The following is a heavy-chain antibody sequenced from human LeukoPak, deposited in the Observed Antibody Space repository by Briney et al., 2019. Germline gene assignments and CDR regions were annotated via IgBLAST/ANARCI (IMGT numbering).Heavy chain of an antibody. CDR3: AKNGDRGAYCSGGTCYPYYYYYMDV. CDR2: ISTTGGTT. Sequence: PGGSLRLSCAASGLTFSSYGMSWVRQAPGRGLEWVSAISTTGGTTYYADSVRGRFTISRDNSRNTLYRQMNSLRAEDTAIYYCAKNGDRGAYCSGGTCYPYYYYYMDVWGKGTTVTISS. V-gene: IGHV3-23*01. CDR1: GLTFSSYG. J-gene: IGHJ6*03. D-gene: IGHD2-15*01.